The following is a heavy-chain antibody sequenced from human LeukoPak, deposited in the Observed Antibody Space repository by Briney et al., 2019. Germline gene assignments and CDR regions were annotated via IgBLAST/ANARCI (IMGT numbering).Heavy chain of an antibody. V-gene: IGHV3-23*01. Sequence: GGSLRLSCAASGFTFSSYAMSWVRQAPGKGLEWVSATSGSGGSTYYADSVKGRFTISRDNSKNTLYLQMNSLRAEDTAVYYCAKEWDSSGVEGYYFDYWGQGTLVTVSS. J-gene: IGHJ4*02. CDR2: TSGSGGST. CDR3: AKEWDSSGVEGYYFDY. D-gene: IGHD6-19*01. CDR1: GFTFSSYA.